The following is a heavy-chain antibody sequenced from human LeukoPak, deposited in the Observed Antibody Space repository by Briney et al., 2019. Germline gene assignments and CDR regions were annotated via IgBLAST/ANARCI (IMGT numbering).Heavy chain of an antibody. CDR2: IYYSGST. J-gene: IGHJ4*02. Sequence: SSETLSLTCTVSGGSLSYYYWSWIRQPPGKGLEWIGYIYYSGSTNYNPSLKSRVTISVDTSKNQFSLKLSSVTAADTAVYYCARGSTTGDYFDYWGQGTLVTVSS. CDR3: ARGSTTGDYFDY. CDR1: GGSLSYYY. D-gene: IGHD1-1*01. V-gene: IGHV4-59*12.